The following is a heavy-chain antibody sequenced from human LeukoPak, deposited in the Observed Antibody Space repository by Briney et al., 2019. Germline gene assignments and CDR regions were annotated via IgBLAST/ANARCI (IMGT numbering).Heavy chain of an antibody. Sequence: PGGSLRLSCAASGFTFSSYWMTWVRPAPGKGLEWVANVKQDGSARHYGDPVKGRFTISRDNAKNTLYLQMNSLRAGDTAVYYCARVDYIDEGFVYWGQGTLVTVSS. D-gene: IGHD3-9*01. CDR1: GFTFSSYW. CDR2: VKQDGSAR. CDR3: ARVDYIDEGFVY. J-gene: IGHJ4*02. V-gene: IGHV3-7*01.